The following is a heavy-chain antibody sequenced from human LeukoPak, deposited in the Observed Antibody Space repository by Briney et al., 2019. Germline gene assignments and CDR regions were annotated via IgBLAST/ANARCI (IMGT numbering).Heavy chain of an antibody. V-gene: IGHV4-4*09. CDR2: IYTSGST. D-gene: IGHD6-6*01. J-gene: IGHJ6*03. CDR3: ARQSFIAARPQRSYYYMDV. CDR1: GGSVRRYS. Sequence: SETLSLTCTVSGGSVRRYSWTWIRQPPGKGLEWIGNIYTSGSTDYNPSLKSRVLVSADTSKSQSSLKLTSMTAADTAVYYCARQSFIAARPQRSYYYMDVWGKGATVTVSS.